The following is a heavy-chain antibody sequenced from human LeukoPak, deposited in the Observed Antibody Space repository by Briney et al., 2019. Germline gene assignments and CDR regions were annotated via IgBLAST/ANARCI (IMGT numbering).Heavy chain of an antibody. D-gene: IGHD6-6*01. CDR3: ASDRGYSSSSNFFDY. Sequence: SETLSLTCTVSGGSISSYYWSWIRQPPGKGLEWIGYIYYSGGTNYNPSLKSRVTISVDTSKNQFSLKLSSVTAADTAVYYCASDRGYSSSSNFFDYWGKGTLVTVSS. CDR2: IYYSGGT. V-gene: IGHV4-59*01. CDR1: GGSISSYY. J-gene: IGHJ4*02.